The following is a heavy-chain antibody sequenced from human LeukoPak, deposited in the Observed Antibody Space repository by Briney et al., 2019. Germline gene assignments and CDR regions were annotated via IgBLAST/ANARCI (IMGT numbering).Heavy chain of an antibody. CDR3: ARGPTTHFDY. CDR1: GFTFSSYE. CDR2: ISSSGSTI. Sequence: PGGSLRLSCAASGFTFSSYEMNWVRQAPGKGLEWVSYISSSGSTIYYADFVKGRFTISRDNAKNSLYLQMNSLRAEDTGVYYCARGPTTHFDYWGQGTPVTVSS. V-gene: IGHV3-48*03. D-gene: IGHD2-15*01. J-gene: IGHJ4*02.